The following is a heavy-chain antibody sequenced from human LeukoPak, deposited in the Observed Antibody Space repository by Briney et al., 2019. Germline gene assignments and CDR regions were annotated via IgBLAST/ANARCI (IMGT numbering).Heavy chain of an antibody. Sequence: GGSLRLSCVTSGFTFSSYGMHWVRQAPGKGLQAVTVISFDGSEKYYADSVKGRFTISTDYSRNTLYLEMNSLRADDTAVYYCARSQLQYCSTTSCYVFDSWGQGTLVTVSS. CDR1: GFTFSSYG. J-gene: IGHJ4*02. D-gene: IGHD2-2*01. V-gene: IGHV3-30*19. CDR3: ARSQLQYCSTTSCYVFDS. CDR2: ISFDGSEK.